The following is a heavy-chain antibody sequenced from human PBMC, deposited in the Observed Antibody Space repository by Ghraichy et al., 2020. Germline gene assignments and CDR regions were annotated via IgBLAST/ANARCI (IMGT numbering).Heavy chain of an antibody. CDR3: ARAKFGESGDFWTFAFDI. CDR2: IYTSGST. CDR1: GGSISSYY. J-gene: IGHJ3*02. Sequence: SETLSLTCTVSGGSISSYYWSWIRQPAGKGLEWIGRIYTSGSTNYNPSLKSRVTMSVDTSKNQFSLKLSSVTAADTAVYYCARAKFGESGDFWTFAFDIWGQGTMVTVSS. V-gene: IGHV4-4*07. D-gene: IGHD2-21*02.